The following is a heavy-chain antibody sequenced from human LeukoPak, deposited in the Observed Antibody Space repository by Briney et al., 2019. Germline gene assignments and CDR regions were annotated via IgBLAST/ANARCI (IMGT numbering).Heavy chain of an antibody. CDR1: GYTFTSYY. V-gene: IGHV1-46*01. CDR3: ARGPASIVVVTASAGGEFDP. CDR2: INPSGGST. Sequence: ASVKVSCKASGYTFTSYYMHWVRQAPGQGLEWMGIINPSGGSTSYAQKFQGRVTMTRDTSTSTVYMELSSLRSEDTAVYYCARGPASIVVVTASAGGEFDPWGQGTLVTASS. J-gene: IGHJ5*02. D-gene: IGHD2-21*02.